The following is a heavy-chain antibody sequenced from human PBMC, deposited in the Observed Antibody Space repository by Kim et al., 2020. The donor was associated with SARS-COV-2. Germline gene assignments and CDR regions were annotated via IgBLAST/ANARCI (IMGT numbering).Heavy chain of an antibody. J-gene: IGHJ4*02. CDR1: GGSFSGYY. V-gene: IGHV4-34*01. CDR2: INHSGST. Sequence: SETLSLTCAVYGGSFSGYYWSWIRQPPGKGLEWIGEINHSGSTNYNPSLKSRVTISVDTSKNQFSLKLSSVTAADTAVYYCAIHDSSGYTFGYWGQGTLVTVSS. D-gene: IGHD3-22*01. CDR3: AIHDSSGYTFGY.